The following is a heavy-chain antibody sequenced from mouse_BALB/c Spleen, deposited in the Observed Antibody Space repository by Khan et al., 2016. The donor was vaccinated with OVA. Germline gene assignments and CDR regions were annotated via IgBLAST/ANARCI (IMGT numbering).Heavy chain of an antibody. CDR2: IWSDGST. V-gene: IGHV2-6-1*01. CDR1: GFSLTNYG. Sequence: VKLVESGPALVAPSQSLSITCTISGFSLTNYGVHWVRQPPGKGLEWLVVIWSDGSTTYNSALKSRLSISKDNSKSQVFLKMNSLQTDDTAMYYCARQPYYHYYIMDYWGQGTSVTVSP. J-gene: IGHJ4*01. D-gene: IGHD2-10*01. CDR3: ARQPYYHYYIMDY.